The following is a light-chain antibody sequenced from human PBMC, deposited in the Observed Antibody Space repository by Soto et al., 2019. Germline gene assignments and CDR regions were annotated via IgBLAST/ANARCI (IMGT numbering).Light chain of an antibody. V-gene: IGKV3-20*01. CDR1: RSVTNNY. CDR2: GAS. J-gene: IGKJ2*01. Sequence: IVLTQSPGTLSLSPGERATLSCRASRSVTNNYLAWYQQKPGQAPSLLIYGASSRATGIPDRFSGSGSGTDFTLTISRLEPEDFAVYSCQQQDTFGQGTKLEIK. CDR3: QQQDT.